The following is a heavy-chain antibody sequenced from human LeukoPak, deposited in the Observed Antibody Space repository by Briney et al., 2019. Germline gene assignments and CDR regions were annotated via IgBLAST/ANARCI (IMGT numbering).Heavy chain of an antibody. CDR1: GFTFSSYL. V-gene: IGHV3-23*01. Sequence: GGSLRHSCGASGFTFSSYLMTWVRQAPGKGLEWVSAISGSDGRTYYADSVRGRFTISRDNSKNTLWLQMNSLRAEDTAVYYCASLAHQGWYCSGASCGFSTCYMDVRLKGTTVTVSS. D-gene: IGHD2-15*01. J-gene: IGHJ6*03. CDR2: ISGSDGRT. CDR3: ASLAHQGWYCSGASCGFSTCYMDV.